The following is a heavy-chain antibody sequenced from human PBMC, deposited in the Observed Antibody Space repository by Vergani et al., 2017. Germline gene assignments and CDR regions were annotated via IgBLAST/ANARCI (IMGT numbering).Heavy chain of an antibody. CDR3: AGLYGSGSYYRY. CDR1: GFTVSSNY. Sequence: EVQLVESGGGLVQPGGSLRLSCAASGFTVSSNYMSWVRQAPGKGLEWVSAISGSGGSTYYADSVKGRFTISRDNSKNTLYLQMNSLRAEDTAVYYCAGLYGSGSYYRYWGQGTLVTVSS. J-gene: IGHJ4*02. V-gene: IGHV3-53*04. D-gene: IGHD3-10*01. CDR2: SGSGGST.